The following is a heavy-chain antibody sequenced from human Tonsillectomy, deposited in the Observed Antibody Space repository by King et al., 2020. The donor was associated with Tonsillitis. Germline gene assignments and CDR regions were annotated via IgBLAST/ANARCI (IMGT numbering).Heavy chain of an antibody. CDR1: GYRFASYW. CDR3: ARRGGTYSDPFDI. Sequence: QLVQSGAEVKKPGESLKISCKGSGYRFASYWIGWVRQMPGKGLEWIGIIYPGDSDTRYSPSFQGQVTISADKAIATASLQWSSLKASDTAIYYCARRGGTYSDPFDIWGQGTLVTVSS. CDR2: IYPGDSDT. J-gene: IGHJ3*02. V-gene: IGHV5-51*03. D-gene: IGHD1-26*01.